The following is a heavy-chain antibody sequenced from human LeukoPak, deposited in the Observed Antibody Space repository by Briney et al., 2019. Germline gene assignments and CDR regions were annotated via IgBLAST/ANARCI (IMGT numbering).Heavy chain of an antibody. J-gene: IGHJ4*02. CDR1: GFTFSSFW. CDR2: INTDGSST. Sequence: GGSLRLSCAASGFTFSSFWMHWVRQAPGKGLVWVSRINTDGSSTNYADSVKGRFTISRDNAKNTLFLQMNSLRADDTAVYYCARGLGYCGGACSVWGQGTLVTVSS. V-gene: IGHV3-74*01. CDR3: ARGLGYCGGACSV. D-gene: IGHD2-21*02.